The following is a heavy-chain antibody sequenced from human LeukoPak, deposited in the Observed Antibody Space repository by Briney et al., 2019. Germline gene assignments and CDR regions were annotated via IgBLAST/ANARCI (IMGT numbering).Heavy chain of an antibody. CDR1: GYAFTSYG. V-gene: IGHV1-18*01. D-gene: IGHD6-13*01. J-gene: IGHJ4*02. CDR3: ARDLALESSGIDY. Sequence: ASVKVSCKASGYAFTSYGVSWVRQAPGQGLEWMGWIYGYNGNTIYAQKFQGRVTMTTDKSRTTAYMELRSLTFDDTAVYCCARDLALESSGIDYWGQGTLVTVSS. CDR2: IYGYNGNT.